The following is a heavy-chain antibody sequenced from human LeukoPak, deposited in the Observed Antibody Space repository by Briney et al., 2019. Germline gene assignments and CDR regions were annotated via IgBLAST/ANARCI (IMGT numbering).Heavy chain of an antibody. Sequence: ASVKVSCKASGGTFSSYAISWVRQAPGQGLERMGGIIPIFGTANYAQKFQGRVTITTDESTSTAYMELSSLRSEDTAVYYCARALKGAYYDILTGYYNEHYYYMDVWGKGTTVTVSS. D-gene: IGHD3-9*01. V-gene: IGHV1-69*05. CDR1: GGTFSSYA. CDR2: IIPIFGTA. J-gene: IGHJ6*03. CDR3: ARALKGAYYDILTGYYNEHYYYMDV.